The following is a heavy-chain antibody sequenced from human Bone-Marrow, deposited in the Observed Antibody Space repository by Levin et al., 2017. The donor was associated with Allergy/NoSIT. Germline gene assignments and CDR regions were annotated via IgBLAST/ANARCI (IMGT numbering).Heavy chain of an antibody. J-gene: IGHJ4*02. D-gene: IGHD6-6*01. V-gene: IGHV3-66*04. CDR1: GFSVSSNY. Sequence: SCMVSGFSVSSNYMHWVRQAPGKRPEWVSNIYSGGNTFYADSVKGRFTISRDTSKNTLFLQMNNLRAEDTAVYYCARQHNGISSLDYWGRGTPVIVSS. CDR3: ARQHNGISSLDY. CDR2: IYSGGNT.